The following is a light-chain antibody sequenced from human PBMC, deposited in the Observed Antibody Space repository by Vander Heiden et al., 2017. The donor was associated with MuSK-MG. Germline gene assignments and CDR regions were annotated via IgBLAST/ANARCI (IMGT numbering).Light chain of an antibody. CDR2: GVS. Sequence: ALTLPAPVLGLHGQSIIIACTGTRSGVESYNRNSGYQQQPGKAPELMSDGVSERHSGVSNRFSGSKSSNTASLTISRLQAEDEADYYCSSYAGSSTIFGGGTKLTVL. CDR1: RSGVESYNR. J-gene: IGLJ2*01. CDR3: SSYAGSSTI. V-gene: IGLV2-23*02.